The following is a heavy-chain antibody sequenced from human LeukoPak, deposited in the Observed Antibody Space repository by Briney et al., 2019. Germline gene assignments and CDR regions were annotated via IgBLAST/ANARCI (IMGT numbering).Heavy chain of an antibody. CDR2: ISYDGSNK. V-gene: IGHV3-30*03. CDR3: ARVEGP. CDR1: GFTFSSYG. J-gene: IGHJ4*02. Sequence: GGSLRLSCAASGFTFSSYGMHWVRQAPGKGLEWVAVISYDGSNKYYADSVKGRFTISRDNAKNSLYLQMNSLRAEDTAVYYCARVEGPWGQGTLVTVSS.